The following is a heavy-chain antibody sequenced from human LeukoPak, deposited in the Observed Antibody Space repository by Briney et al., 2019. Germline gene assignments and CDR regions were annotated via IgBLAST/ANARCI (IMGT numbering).Heavy chain of an antibody. CDR2: IYPDDSDT. CDR3: ARQNWNDAEPYFDY. V-gene: IGHV5-51*01. D-gene: IGHD1-1*01. Sequence: KVSCKASGYTFTSYWIAWVRQMPGKGLEWMGIIYPDDSDTRYNPPFQGQVTISADKSIGTAYLQWSSLKASDTAMYYCARQNWNDAEPYFDYWGQGTLVTVSS. J-gene: IGHJ4*02. CDR1: GYTFTSYW.